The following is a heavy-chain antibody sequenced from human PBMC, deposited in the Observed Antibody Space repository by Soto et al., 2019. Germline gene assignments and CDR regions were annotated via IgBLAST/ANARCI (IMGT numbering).Heavy chain of an antibody. CDR3: ARSIAVPSSHIDH. Sequence: LSLTCSVSGGSISGCYWSWIRQAPGKGLEWIGYVYDTGSTSYNPSLQSRVTISVDTSKKQFSLSLRLVTAADTAVYFCARSIAVPSSHIDHWGQGTRVTVSS. CDR2: VYDTGST. CDR1: GGSISGCY. V-gene: IGHV4-59*01. D-gene: IGHD6-6*01. J-gene: IGHJ4*02.